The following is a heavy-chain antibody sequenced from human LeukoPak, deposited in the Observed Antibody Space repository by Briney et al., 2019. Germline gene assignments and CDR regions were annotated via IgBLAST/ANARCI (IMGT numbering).Heavy chain of an antibody. Sequence: GGSLRLSCTASEFTFGDYAMGWVRQAPGKGLEWVGFIRSKAYGGTTEYAASVKGRFTISRDDSKSIAYLQMNSLRTEDTAVYYCTRAPYSNYVNLDYWGQGTLVTVSS. CDR3: TRAPYSNYVNLDY. CDR2: IRSKAYGGTT. D-gene: IGHD4-11*01. CDR1: EFTFGDYA. V-gene: IGHV3-49*04. J-gene: IGHJ4*02.